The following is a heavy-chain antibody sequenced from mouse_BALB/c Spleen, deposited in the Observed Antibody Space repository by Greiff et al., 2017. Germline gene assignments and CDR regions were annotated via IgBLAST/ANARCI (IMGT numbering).Heavy chain of an antibody. CDR3: ARSGGYDDYFDY. V-gene: IGHV5-17*02. Sequence: DVKLVESGGGLVQPGGSRKLSCAASGFTFSSFGMHWVRQAPEKGLEWVAYISSGSSTIYYADTVKGRFTISRDNPKNTLFLQMTSLRSEDTAMYYCARSGGYDDYFDYWGQGTTLTVSS. D-gene: IGHD2-2*01. J-gene: IGHJ2*01. CDR2: ISSGSSTI. CDR1: GFTFSSFG.